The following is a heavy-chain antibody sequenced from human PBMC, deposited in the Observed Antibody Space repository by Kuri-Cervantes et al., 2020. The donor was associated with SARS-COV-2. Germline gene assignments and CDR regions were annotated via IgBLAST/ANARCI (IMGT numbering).Heavy chain of an antibody. J-gene: IGHJ3*02. CDR2: ITWDGYNT. CDR1: GFTLDDYG. CDR3: ASELGENAFDI. V-gene: IGHV3-43D*03. Sequence: LSLTCAASGFTLDDYGMYWVRQPPGKGLEWVSCITWDGYNTFYADSVKGRFTMSRDSSKNSLYLQMNSLRAEDTAVYYCASELGENAFDIWGQGTMVTVSS. D-gene: IGHD7-27*01.